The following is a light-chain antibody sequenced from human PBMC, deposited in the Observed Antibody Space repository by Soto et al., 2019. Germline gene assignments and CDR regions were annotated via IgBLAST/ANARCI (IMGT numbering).Light chain of an antibody. CDR1: NSNIGAGYD. CDR3: QSYDSSLGGSGV. Sequence: QSVLTQPPSVSGAPGQRGTISCTGSNSNIGAGYDVHWYQQLPGKAPKLLIYGNANRPSGIPDRFSGSKSGSSASLAITGLRAEDEADYYCQSYDSSLGGSGVFGGGTKLT. V-gene: IGLV1-40*01. CDR2: GNA. J-gene: IGLJ3*02.